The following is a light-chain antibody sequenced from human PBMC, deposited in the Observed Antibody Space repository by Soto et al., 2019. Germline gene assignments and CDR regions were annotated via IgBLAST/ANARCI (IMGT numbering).Light chain of an antibody. Sequence: DIQMTQSPSTLSASVGDRVTITCRASQSISTSLAWFRQKPGKAPKLLIYDASNLESGVPSRFSGSVSETEFTLTISSLQPDDFATYFCQQYNTDPWTFGQGTEVDTK. V-gene: IGKV1-5*01. CDR2: DAS. J-gene: IGKJ1*01. CDR3: QQYNTDPWT. CDR1: QSISTS.